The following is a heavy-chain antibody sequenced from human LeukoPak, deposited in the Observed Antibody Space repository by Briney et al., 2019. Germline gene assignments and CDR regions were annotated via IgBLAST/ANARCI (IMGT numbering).Heavy chain of an antibody. CDR2: INHRGST. D-gene: IGHD4-23*01. Sequence: SETLSLTCAVSGGSFIGYHWNWIHQPPGKGLEWIGEINHRGSTNYNPSLKSRVTLSVDTSKNQFSLRLRSVTVADTAVYYCARDPTTVVTTPYYFDDWGQGTLVTVSS. V-gene: IGHV4-34*01. CDR3: ARDPTTVVTTPYYFDD. J-gene: IGHJ4*02. CDR1: GGSFIGYH.